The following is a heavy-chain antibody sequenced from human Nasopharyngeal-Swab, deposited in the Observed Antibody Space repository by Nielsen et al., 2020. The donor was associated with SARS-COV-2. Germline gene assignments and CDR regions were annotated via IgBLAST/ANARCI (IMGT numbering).Heavy chain of an antibody. CDR1: GFTFSSYS. CDR2: ISSTTYTT. Sequence: GESLKISCAASGFTFSSYSMNWIRQAPGKGLEWISYISSTTYTTYYVDSVKGRSTISRDNAKNSLYLQMNSLRAEDTAVYYCARVGWWFHYYFDYWGQGTLATVSS. V-gene: IGHV3-48*04. CDR3: ARVGWWFHYYFDY. D-gene: IGHD2-15*01. J-gene: IGHJ4*02.